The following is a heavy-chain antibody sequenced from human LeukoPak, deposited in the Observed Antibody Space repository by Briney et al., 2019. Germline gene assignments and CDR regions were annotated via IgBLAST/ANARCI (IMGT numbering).Heavy chain of an antibody. CDR3: ARVKYSSGVFDY. V-gene: IGHV3-64*01. CDR1: GFTFSSYA. CDR2: ISSNGGST. J-gene: IGHJ4*02. D-gene: IGHD6-19*01. Sequence: GGSLRLSCAASGFTFSSYAMHWVRQAPGKGLEYVSAISSNGGSTYYANSVKGRFTISRDNSKNTLYLQMGSLRAGDMAVYYCARVKYSSGVFDYWGQGTLVTVSS.